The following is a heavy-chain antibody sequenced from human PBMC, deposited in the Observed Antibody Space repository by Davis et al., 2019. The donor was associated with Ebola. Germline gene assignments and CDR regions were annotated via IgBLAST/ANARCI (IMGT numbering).Heavy chain of an antibody. CDR2: IYAGDSDT. J-gene: IGHJ4*02. CDR3: ARQESLYGSSDY. Sequence: GESLKISCKGSGYRFTSYWIGWVRQMPGKGLEWMGIIYAGDSDTRYSPSFEGQVTISVDRSISTAYLQWSSLKASDIAMYYCARQESLYGSSDYWGQGTLVTVSS. V-gene: IGHV5-51*01. CDR1: GYRFTSYW. D-gene: IGHD2/OR15-2a*01.